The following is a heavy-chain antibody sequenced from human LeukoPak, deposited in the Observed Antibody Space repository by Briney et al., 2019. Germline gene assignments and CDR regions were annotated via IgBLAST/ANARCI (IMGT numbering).Heavy chain of an antibody. V-gene: IGHV4-34*01. CDR3: ARGRDGSGGYYYYGMDV. Sequence: SETLSLTCAVYGGSFSGYYWSWIRQPPGKGLEWIGEINHSGSTNYNPSLKSRVTISVDTSKNQFSLKLSSVTAADTAVYYCARGRDGSGGYYYYGMDVWGQGTTVTVSS. CDR1: GGSFSGYY. CDR2: INHSGST. J-gene: IGHJ6*02. D-gene: IGHD3-10*01.